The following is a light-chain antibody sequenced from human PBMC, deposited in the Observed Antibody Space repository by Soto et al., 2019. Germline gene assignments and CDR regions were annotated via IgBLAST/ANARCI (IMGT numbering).Light chain of an antibody. CDR2: AAS. Sequence: STLSASVGDTVTITCRASQRIGKYLNWYQQKPGKAPKLLIYAASSLQPGAPSSFSGSGSGTDFTLTISSLHLEDVATYYCQQSYTAPFTFGPGTKVDI. V-gene: IGKV1-39*01. J-gene: IGKJ3*01. CDR1: QRIGKY. CDR3: QQSYTAPFT.